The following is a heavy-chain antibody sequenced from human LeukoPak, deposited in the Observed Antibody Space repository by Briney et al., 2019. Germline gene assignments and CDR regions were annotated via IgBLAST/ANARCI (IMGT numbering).Heavy chain of an antibody. CDR1: GGSISSGHYY. CDR2: IYYSGST. D-gene: IGHD1-26*01. CDR3: ARDQKSAGSYYGIDY. Sequence: PSQTLSLTCTVYGGSISSGHYYWSWIRQPPGKGLEWIGYIYYSGSTDYNPSLGSRVTISVDPSKNQFSLRLGSVTAADTAVYYCARDQKSAGSYYGIDYWGQGTLVTVSS. V-gene: IGHV4-30-4*01. J-gene: IGHJ4*02.